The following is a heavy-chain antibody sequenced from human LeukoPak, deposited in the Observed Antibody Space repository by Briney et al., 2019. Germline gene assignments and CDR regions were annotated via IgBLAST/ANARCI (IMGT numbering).Heavy chain of an antibody. V-gene: IGHV3-48*03. CDR3: ANFNAVAGTIDY. J-gene: IGHJ4*02. D-gene: IGHD1-7*01. CDR1: GFTFSSYE. CDR2: ISSSGSTI. Sequence: GGSLRLSCAASGFTFSSYEMNWVRQAPGKGLEWVSYISSSGSTIYYADSVKGRFTISRDNAKNSLYLQMNSLRAEDTAVYYCANFNAVAGTIDYWGQGTLVTVSS.